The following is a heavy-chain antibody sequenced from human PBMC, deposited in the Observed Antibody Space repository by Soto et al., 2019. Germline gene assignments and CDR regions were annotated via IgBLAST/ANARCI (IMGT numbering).Heavy chain of an antibody. CDR1: ALTRSTYW. D-gene: IGHD2-2*01. V-gene: IGHV3-7*01. CDR3: LSGCGRASWPYYLAR. Sequence: GGSLTLSCAACALTRSTYWMSWVLQTPGKGQEWVATIKQDGSETHYVDSVKGRFTISRDNAENSLYLQMNSLRAEDTAVYSCLSGCGRASWPYYLARRGKGTTVTVSS. CDR2: IKQDGSET. J-gene: IGHJ6*04.